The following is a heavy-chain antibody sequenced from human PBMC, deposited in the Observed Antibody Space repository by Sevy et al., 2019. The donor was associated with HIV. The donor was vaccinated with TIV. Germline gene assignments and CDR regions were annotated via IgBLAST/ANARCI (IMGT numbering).Heavy chain of an antibody. D-gene: IGHD6-13*01. CDR2: FDPEHGET. J-gene: IGHJ6*02. V-gene: IGHV1-24*01. CDR1: GSILTELS. CDR3: ATFVSQPLLPRGVYNYYAMDV. Sequence: ASVKVSCKLSGSILTELSMHWVRQAPGKGLEWMGGFDPEHGETIYAHNFQGRVTMTEDTSTDTAYMELSSLRSEDTAVYYCATFVSQPLLPRGVYNYYAMDVWGQGTTVTVSS.